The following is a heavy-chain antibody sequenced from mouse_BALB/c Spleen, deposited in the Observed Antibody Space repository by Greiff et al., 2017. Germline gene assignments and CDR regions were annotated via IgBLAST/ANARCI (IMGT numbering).Heavy chain of an antibody. Sequence: VKLQQPGAELVMPGASVKMSCKASGYTFTDYWMHWVKQRPGQGLEWIGAIDTSDSYTSYNQKFKGKATLTVDESSSTAYMQLSSLTSEDSAVYYCARSGAYGSSSWGQGTTLTVSS. V-gene: IGHV1-69*01. D-gene: IGHD1-1*01. CDR2: IDTSDSYT. CDR1: GYTFTDYW. J-gene: IGHJ2*01. CDR3: ARSGAYGSSS.